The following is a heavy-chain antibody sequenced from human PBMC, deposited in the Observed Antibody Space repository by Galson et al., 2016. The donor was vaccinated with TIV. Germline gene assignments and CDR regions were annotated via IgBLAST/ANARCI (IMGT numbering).Heavy chain of an antibody. J-gene: IGHJ4*02. V-gene: IGHV1-69*01. CDR3: ARGGSTVTRPFDY. D-gene: IGHD4-17*01. CDR2: A. Sequence: ANYAQKFQGRVTITADDSTRTAYMELSSLRFDDTAVYYCARGGSTVTRPFDYWGQGTLVTVSS.